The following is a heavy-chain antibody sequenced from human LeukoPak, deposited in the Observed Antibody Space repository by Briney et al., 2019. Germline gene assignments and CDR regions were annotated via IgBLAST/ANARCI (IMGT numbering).Heavy chain of an antibody. Sequence: PGGSLRLSCAASGFTFSSYAMSWVHQAPGKGLEWVSGISGSGISTYYADSVKGRFTISRDTSKNTVHLQMNSLRAEDSAKYYCAKEDYGDPQYYFDYWGQGTLVTVSS. CDR2: ISGSGIST. J-gene: IGHJ4*02. CDR3: AKEDYGDPQYYFDY. V-gene: IGHV3-23*01. D-gene: IGHD4-17*01. CDR1: GFTFSSYA.